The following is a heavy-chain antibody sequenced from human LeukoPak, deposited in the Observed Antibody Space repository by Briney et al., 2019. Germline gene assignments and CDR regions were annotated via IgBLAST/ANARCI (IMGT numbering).Heavy chain of an antibody. D-gene: IGHD5-18*01. V-gene: IGHV4-59*01. Sequence: SETLSLTCSVSGGSFSSYYWSWIRQPPGKGLEWVGYIYVSGSTNYNPSLKSRVTISVDTSKNQFSLNLSSVTAADTAVYYCARRHTALADSLDYWGQGTLVTVSS. J-gene: IGHJ4*02. CDR1: GGSFSSYY. CDR3: ARRHTALADSLDY. CDR2: IYVSGST.